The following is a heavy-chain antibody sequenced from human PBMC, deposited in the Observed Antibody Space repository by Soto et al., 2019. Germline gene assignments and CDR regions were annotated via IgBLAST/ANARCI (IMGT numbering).Heavy chain of an antibody. CDR1: GFTFSTYT. CDR2: ISSSSNYI. J-gene: IGHJ4*02. Sequence: EVQLVESGGGLVKPGGSLRLSCAASGFTFSTYTMRWVRQAPGKGLEWVSSISSSSNYIYYADSVKGRFTISRDNAKNSLYLQMNSLRAEDTTVYYCARVGAYRDFDYWGQGTLVTVSS. V-gene: IGHV3-21*02. CDR3: ARVGAYRDFDY. D-gene: IGHD1-26*01.